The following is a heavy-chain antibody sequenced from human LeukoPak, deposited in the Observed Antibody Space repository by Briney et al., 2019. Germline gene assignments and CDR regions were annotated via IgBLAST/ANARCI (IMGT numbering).Heavy chain of an antibody. CDR2: ISGSCGSG. V-gene: IGHV3-23*01. CDR3: AKDVSVGYCSGGSCPNWFDP. CDR1: GFTFSSYA. J-gene: IGHJ5*02. Sequence: GSLRLSCAASGFTFSSYALSWVRQVPGPRLEWVSGISGSCGSGYYADSVKCRFTISRDNSKRTLYLQMNSLRAEDTAVYYCAKDVSVGYCSGGSCPNWFDPWGQGTLVTVSS. D-gene: IGHD2-15*01.